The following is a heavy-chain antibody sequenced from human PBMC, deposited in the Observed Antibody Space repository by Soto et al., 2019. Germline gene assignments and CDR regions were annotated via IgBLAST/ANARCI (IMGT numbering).Heavy chain of an antibody. D-gene: IGHD1-26*01. CDR3: ARDGGRYYRAYDYYGMDV. CDR1: GGTFSSYA. CDR2: IIPIFGTA. V-gene: IGHV1-69*13. Sequence: SVKVSCKASGGTFSSYAISWVRQAPGQGLEWMGGIIPIFGTANYAQKFQGRVTITADESTSTAYMELSSLRSEDTAVYYCARDGGRYYRAYDYYGMDVWGQGTTVTVSS. J-gene: IGHJ6*02.